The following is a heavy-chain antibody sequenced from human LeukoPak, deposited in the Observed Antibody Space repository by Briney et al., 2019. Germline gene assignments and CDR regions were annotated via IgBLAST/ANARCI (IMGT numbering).Heavy chain of an antibody. CDR3: ARSPIAARPGLFDY. V-gene: IGHV4-61*02. J-gene: IGHJ4*02. D-gene: IGHD6-6*01. CDR2: IYSTGST. Sequence: SETLSLTCTVSGGSISSGSYYWSWIRQSAGKGLEWIGRIYSTGSTSYNPSLKSRVTISVDTSKNQFSLKLSSVTAADTAVYYCARSPIAARPGLFDYWGQGTLVTVSS. CDR1: GGSISSGSYY.